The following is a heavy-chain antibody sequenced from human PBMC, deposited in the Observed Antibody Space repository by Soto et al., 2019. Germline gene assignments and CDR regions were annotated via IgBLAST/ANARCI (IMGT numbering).Heavy chain of an antibody. V-gene: IGHV4-39*07. J-gene: IGHJ4*02. D-gene: IGHD3-10*01. CDR3: ARARGSYYIFDY. CDR2: IFHSGST. Sequence: PSETLSLTCTVSGGSIISNSYYWGWIRQPPGKGLERIGSIFHSGSTHYNPSLKSRVTISVDTSKNQFSLKLNSVTAADTALFFCARARGSYYIFDYWAQGTLVICSS. CDR1: GGSIISNSYY.